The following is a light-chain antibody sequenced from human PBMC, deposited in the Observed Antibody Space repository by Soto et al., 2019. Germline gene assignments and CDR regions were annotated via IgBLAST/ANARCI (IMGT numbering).Light chain of an antibody. CDR3: SSYTNSITHV. Sequence: QSALTQPASVSGSXGQSXXXXCTGTSSDVGGYDYVSWYQQHPGKAPKLMIYGVSNRPSGVSNRFSGSKSGNTASLTISGLQAEDEADYYCSSYTNSITHVFGGGTKVTVL. J-gene: IGLJ3*02. CDR1: SSDVGGYDY. CDR2: GVS. V-gene: IGLV2-14*03.